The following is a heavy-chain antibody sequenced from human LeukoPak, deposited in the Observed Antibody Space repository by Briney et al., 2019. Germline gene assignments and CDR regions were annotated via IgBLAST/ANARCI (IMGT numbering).Heavy chain of an antibody. CDR1: GFTFRNYY. CDR3: AREGGAYHLDY. J-gene: IGHJ4*02. CDR2: ISSSNITM. D-gene: IGHD1-26*01. V-gene: IGHV3-11*01. Sequence: GGSLRLSCAASGFTFRNYYMSWIRPAPGKGLGWISYISSSNITMYYADSVKGRFTISRDNAKNSLYLQMNSLRAEDTAVYYCAREGGAYHLDYWGQGTLVTVSS.